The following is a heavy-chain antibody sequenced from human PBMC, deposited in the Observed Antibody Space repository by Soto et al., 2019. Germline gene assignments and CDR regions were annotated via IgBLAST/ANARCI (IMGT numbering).Heavy chain of an antibody. V-gene: IGHV1-18*04. Sequence: GASVKVSCKASGYTFTSYGISWVRQAPGQGLEWMGWISAYNGNTNYAQKLQGRVTMTTDTSTSTAYMELRSLRSDDTAVYYCARPVEMATNSKSYLFYWGQGTLVTVYS. CDR1: GYTFTSYG. CDR2: ISAYNGNT. J-gene: IGHJ4*02. D-gene: IGHD5-12*01. CDR3: ARPVEMATNSKSYLFY.